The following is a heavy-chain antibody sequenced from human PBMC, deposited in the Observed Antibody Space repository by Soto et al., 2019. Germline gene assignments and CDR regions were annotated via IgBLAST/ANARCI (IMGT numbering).Heavy chain of an antibody. CDR1: GVSLNSGDYF. CDR3: ARWTYLYDSSNIRYGGFDT. D-gene: IGHD3-22*01. CDR2: ISYSGST. J-gene: IGHJ3*02. V-gene: IGHV4-31*01. Sequence: QVQLQESGPGLVKPSQTLSLTCTVSGVSLNSGDYFWSWVRQLPGKGREWTGYISYSGSTFYSPIMNSPASISAETSQNHFSLTMTSVIAADTAVYFCARWTYLYDSSNIRYGGFDTWGQGTKVTVSS.